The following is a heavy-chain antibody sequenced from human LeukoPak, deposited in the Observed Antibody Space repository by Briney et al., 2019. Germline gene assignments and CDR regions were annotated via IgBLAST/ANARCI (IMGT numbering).Heavy chain of an antibody. V-gene: IGHV3-13*01. CDR2: IGTAGDT. CDR3: ARNRSPGGMDV. Sequence: GGSLRLSCAASGFTLSSYDMHWVRHATGKGLEWVSGIGTAGDTYYPGSVKGRFTISRENAKNSLYLQMNSLRAGDTAVYYCARNRSPGGMDVWGQGTTVTVSS. CDR1: GFTLSSYD. J-gene: IGHJ6*02.